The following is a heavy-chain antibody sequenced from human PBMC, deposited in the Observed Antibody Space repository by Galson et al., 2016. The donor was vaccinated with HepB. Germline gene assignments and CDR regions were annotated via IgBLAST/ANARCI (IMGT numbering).Heavy chain of an antibody. CDR1: GFTFGTYT. V-gene: IGHV3-43*01. J-gene: IGHJ4*02. CDR3: AKDHGGYSGFDY. CDR2: ITGDRANA. D-gene: IGHD4-23*01. Sequence: SLRLSCAASGFTFGTYTMHWIRQAPGEGLQWVSLITGDRANAYYAYSVKGRFTISRDNRKNSLYLQMNSLRTEDTALYYCAKDHGGYSGFDYWGQGTLVTVSS.